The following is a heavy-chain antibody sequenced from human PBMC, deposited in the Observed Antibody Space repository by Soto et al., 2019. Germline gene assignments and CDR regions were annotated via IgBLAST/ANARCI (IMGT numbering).Heavy chain of an antibody. Sequence: SETLSLPCTVSGASITGSFLWSWIRQPAGKGLEWIGRFSLSGTTNYNPSLRSRVTMSADVSKNQFSLRLTSVTAADTALYYCARGMTPPGAPAWYYFDSWGQGTLVTVSS. CDR1: GASITGSFL. CDR3: ARGMTPPGAPAWYYFDS. J-gene: IGHJ4*02. CDR2: FSLSGTT. V-gene: IGHV4-4*07. D-gene: IGHD2-8*02.